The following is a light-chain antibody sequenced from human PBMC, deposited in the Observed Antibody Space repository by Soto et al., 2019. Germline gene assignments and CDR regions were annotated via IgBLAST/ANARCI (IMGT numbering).Light chain of an antibody. CDR1: SSDVGGYNY. J-gene: IGLJ6*01. V-gene: IGLV2-14*01. Sequence: QSVLTQPPSASGSPGQSVTISCTGTSSDVGGYNYVSWYQHYPGKAPKLVTFDVTHRPPGISDRFSGSKSANTASLTISGLQAEDEAFYYCSSYTTRSTLVFGGGTKVTVL. CDR3: SSYTTRSTLV. CDR2: DVT.